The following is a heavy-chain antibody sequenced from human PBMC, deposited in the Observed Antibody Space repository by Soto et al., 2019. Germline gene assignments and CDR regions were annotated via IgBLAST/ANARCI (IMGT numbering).Heavy chain of an antibody. CDR1: GGSISSGGYS. V-gene: IGHV4-30-2*01. CDR3: ARGLITASQYSGGWYYFDS. D-gene: IGHD6-19*01. J-gene: IGHJ4*02. CDR2: MYHSGST. Sequence: PSETLSITYAFSGGSISSGGYSWSWIRQPPGKGLEWIGYMYHSGSTYYNPSLKSRVTISIDRSNNQFSLKLSSVTAADTAVYYCARGLITASQYSGGWYYFDSWGQGTQVT.